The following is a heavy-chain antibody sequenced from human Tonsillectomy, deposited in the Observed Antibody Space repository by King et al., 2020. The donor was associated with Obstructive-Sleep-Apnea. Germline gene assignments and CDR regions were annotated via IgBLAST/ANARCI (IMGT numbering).Heavy chain of an antibody. Sequence: VQLQQWGAGLLKPSETLSLTCAVYGGSFSGYYWSWIRQPPGKGLEWIGEINHSGSTNYNPSLKSRVTISVDTSKNQFSLKLSSVTAADTAVNYCARISYDSSGYLDYWGQGTLVTVSS. CDR3: ARISYDSSGYLDY. CDR2: INHSGST. V-gene: IGHV4-34*01. CDR1: GGSFSGYY. J-gene: IGHJ4*02. D-gene: IGHD3-22*01.